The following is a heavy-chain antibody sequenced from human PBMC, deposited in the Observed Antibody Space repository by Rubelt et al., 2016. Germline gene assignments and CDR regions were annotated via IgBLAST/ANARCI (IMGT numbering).Heavy chain of an antibody. CDR3: ASYAKTYYYDSSGPSFDY. J-gene: IGHJ4*02. V-gene: IGHV4-39*01. CDR1: GGSISSSSYY. D-gene: IGHD3-22*01. Sequence: QLQLQESGPGLVKPSETLSLTCTVSGGSISSSSYYWGWIRQPPGKGLEWIGSTYYSGSPYSNPSLKSGVTISVETSKNQFSLKLSSVTAADTAVYYCASYAKTYYYDSSGPSFDYWGQGTLVTVSS. CDR2: TYYSGSP.